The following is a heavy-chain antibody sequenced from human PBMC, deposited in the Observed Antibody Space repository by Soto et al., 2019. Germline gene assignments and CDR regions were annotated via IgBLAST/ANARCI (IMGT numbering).Heavy chain of an antibody. CDR3: AREHSSGWYKWLDP. CDR2: IYYSAST. V-gene: IGHV4-59*01. CDR1: GGSISSYY. D-gene: IGHD6-19*01. Sequence: SETLSLTCTVSGGSISSYYWSWIRQPPGKGLEWIGYIYYSASTNYNPSLKSRVTISIDMSKNQFSLKLSSVTAADTAVYYCAREHSSGWYKWLDPWGQGTLVTVSS. J-gene: IGHJ5*02.